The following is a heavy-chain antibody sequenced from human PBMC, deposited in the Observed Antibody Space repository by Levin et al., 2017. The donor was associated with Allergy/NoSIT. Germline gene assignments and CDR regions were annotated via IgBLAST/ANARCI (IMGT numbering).Heavy chain of an antibody. CDR2: IVSSGGTT. CDR3: AREGSSGSYLDY. D-gene: IGHD1-26*01. J-gene: IGHJ4*02. V-gene: IGHV3-48*02. CDR1: GFTFSSYS. Sequence: GGSLRLSCAASGFTFSSYSMNWVRQAPGKGLEWVSYIVSSGGTTYSADSVRGRFTISRDNAKNSLYLQMNSLRDEDTAVYYCAREGSSGSYLDYWGQGTLVTVAS.